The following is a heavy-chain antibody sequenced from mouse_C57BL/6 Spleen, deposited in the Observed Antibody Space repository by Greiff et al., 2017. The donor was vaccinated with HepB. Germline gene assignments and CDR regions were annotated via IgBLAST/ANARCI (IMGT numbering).Heavy chain of an antibody. V-gene: IGHV5-17*01. Sequence: EVMLVESGGGLVKPGGSLKLSCAASGFTFSDYGMHWVRQAPEKGLEWVAYISSGSSTIYYADTVKGRFTISRDNAKNTLFLQMTSLRSEDTAMYYCARGLRRKDYAMDYWGQGTSVTVSS. CDR3: ARGLRRKDYAMDY. CDR1: GFTFSDYG. D-gene: IGHD2-2*01. J-gene: IGHJ4*01. CDR2: ISSGSSTI.